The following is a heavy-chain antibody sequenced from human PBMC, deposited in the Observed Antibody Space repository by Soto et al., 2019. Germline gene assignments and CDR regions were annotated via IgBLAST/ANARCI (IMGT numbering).Heavy chain of an antibody. CDR3: ARGGLRYFDWLESPWYYYYGMDV. CDR1: GYTFTSYD. V-gene: IGHV1-8*01. CDR2: MNPNSGNT. J-gene: IGHJ6*02. Sequence: AAVKVSCKASGYTFTSYDINWVRQATGQGLEWMGWMNPNSGNTGYAQKFQGRVTMTRNTSISTAYMELSSLRSEDTAVYYCARGGLRYFDWLESPWYYYYGMDVWGQGTTVTVSS. D-gene: IGHD3-9*01.